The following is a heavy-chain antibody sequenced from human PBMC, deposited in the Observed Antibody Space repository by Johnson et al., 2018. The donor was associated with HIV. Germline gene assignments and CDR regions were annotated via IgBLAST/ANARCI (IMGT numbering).Heavy chain of an antibody. CDR2: ISYDGSNK. CDR1: GFTFSSYA. J-gene: IGHJ3*02. CDR3: AGPGRGRALGAFDI. Sequence: QVQLVESGGGVVQPGRSLRLSCAASGFTFSSYAMHWVRQAPGKGLEWVAVISYDGSNKYYADSVKGRFTISRDNSKNTLYPQLNSLGAEDTAVYYCAGPGRGRALGAFDIWGQGTMVTVSS. D-gene: IGHD2-15*01. V-gene: IGHV3-30-3*01.